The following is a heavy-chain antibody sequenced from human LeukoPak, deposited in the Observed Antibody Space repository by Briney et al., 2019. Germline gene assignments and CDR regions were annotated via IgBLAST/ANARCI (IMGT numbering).Heavy chain of an antibody. CDR3: AKDICSSTSCGNDY. CDR1: GFTFDDYA. D-gene: IGHD2-2*01. J-gene: IGHJ4*02. CDR2: VTWNSGSI. V-gene: IGHV3-9*01. Sequence: PGRSLRLSCAASGFTFDDYAMHWVRQAPGKGLEWVSGVTWNSGSIDYADSVKGRFTISRDNAKNSLYLQMNSLRPEDTALYYYAKDICSSTSCGNDYWGQGTLVTVSS.